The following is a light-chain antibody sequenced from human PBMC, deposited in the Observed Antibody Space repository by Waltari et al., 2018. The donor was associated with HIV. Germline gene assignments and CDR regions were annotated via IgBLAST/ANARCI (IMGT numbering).Light chain of an antibody. V-gene: IGLV2-14*01. J-gene: IGLJ3*02. CDR2: DVS. CDR3: SSYRTYGTLV. Sequence: QSALTQPASVSGSPGQSITISCTGTTKDVGNYDYVSWYQHRPGKAPKLLIYDVSNRPSGVSGRFSGSQSGNTASLSISGLQAEDEADYFCSSYRTYGTLVFGGGTKLTVL. CDR1: TKDVGNYDY.